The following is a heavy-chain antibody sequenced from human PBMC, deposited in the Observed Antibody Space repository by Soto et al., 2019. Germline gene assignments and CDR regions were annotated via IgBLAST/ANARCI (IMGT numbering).Heavy chain of an antibody. V-gene: IGHV3-23*01. CDR1: GFTFSSYA. Sequence: PGGSLRLSCAASGFTFSSYAMSWVRQAPGKGLEWVSAISGSGGSTYYADSVKGRFTISRDNSKNTLYLQMNSLRAEDTAVYYCAKGYYDYVWGSYRYLDNWFYPWGQGTLVTVSS. J-gene: IGHJ5*02. D-gene: IGHD3-16*02. CDR2: ISGSGGST. CDR3: AKGYYDYVWGSYRYLDNWFYP.